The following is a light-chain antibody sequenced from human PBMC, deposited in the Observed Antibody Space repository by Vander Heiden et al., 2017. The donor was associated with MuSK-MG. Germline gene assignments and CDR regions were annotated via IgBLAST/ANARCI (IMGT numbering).Light chain of an antibody. V-gene: IGKV1-39*01. CDR2: GAS. Sequence: DIQMTQSPSSLSASVGDIVTITCRASQSISNYLSWFQQKPGKAPKLLIHGASTLQSGVPSRFSGCGSGTDFTLTINSRQPEDFSTYYCQQSYRTPYTFGQGTHLEIK. J-gene: IGKJ2*01. CDR1: QSISNY. CDR3: QQSYRTPYT.